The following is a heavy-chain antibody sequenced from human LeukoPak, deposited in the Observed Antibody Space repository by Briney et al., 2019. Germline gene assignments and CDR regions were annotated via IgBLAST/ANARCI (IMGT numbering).Heavy chain of an antibody. Sequence: SETLSLTCTVSGGSISSSSYYWGWIRQPPGKGLEWIGSIYYSGSTYYNPSLKSRVTISVDTSKNQFSLKLSSVTAADTAVYYCARHWQSYYYWGQGTLVTVSS. D-gene: IGHD1-26*01. CDR3: ARHWQSYYY. J-gene: IGHJ4*02. CDR1: GGSISSSSYY. CDR2: IYYSGST. V-gene: IGHV4-39*01.